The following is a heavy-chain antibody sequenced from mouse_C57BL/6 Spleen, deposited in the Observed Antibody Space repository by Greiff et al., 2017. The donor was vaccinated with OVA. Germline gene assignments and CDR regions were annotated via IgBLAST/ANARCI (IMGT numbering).Heavy chain of an antibody. Sequence: EVHLVESGGGLVKPGGSLKLSCAASGFTFSSHTMSWVRQTPEKRLEWVATISGGGGNTYYPDSVKGRFTISRDNAKNTLYLQMSSLRSEDTALYYCARHEGKGTPYFDYWGQGTTLTVSS. CDR3: ARHEGKGTPYFDY. J-gene: IGHJ2*01. CDR1: GFTFSSHT. D-gene: IGHD3-3*01. CDR2: ISGGGGNT. V-gene: IGHV5-9*01.